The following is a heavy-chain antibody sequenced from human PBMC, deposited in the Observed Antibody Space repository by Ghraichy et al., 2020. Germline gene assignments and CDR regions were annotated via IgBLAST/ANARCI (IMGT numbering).Heavy chain of an antibody. D-gene: IGHD3-22*01. J-gene: IGHJ4*02. Sequence: SETLSLTCTVSGGSISSYYWSWIRQPPGKGLEWIGYIYYSGSTNYNPSLKSRVTISVDTSKNQFSLKLSSVTAADTAVYYCARERDYYDSSAYFDYWGQGTLVTVSS. CDR1: GGSISSYY. CDR3: ARERDYYDSSAYFDY. CDR2: IYYSGST. V-gene: IGHV4-59*01.